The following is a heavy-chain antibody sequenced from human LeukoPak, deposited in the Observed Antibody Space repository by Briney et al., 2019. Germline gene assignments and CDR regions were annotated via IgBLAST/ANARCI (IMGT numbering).Heavy chain of an antibody. CDR2: KSPYNGNT. D-gene: IGHD3-22*01. Sequence: ASVKVSRKASGYAFNNYAITWVRQAPGQGLEWMGWKSPYNGNTNYAQKFQARVTMTTDTSTSTAYLELRSLRSDDTALYYCARGPYYYDPSLDSWGQGTLVTVSS. J-gene: IGHJ5*01. CDR1: GYAFNNYA. V-gene: IGHV1-18*01. CDR3: ARGPYYYDPSLDS.